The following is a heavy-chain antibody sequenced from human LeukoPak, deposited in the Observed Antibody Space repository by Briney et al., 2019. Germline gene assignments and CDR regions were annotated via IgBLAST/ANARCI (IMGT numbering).Heavy chain of an antibody. CDR2: IIIGGSP. Sequence: GGSLRLSCSASGFTFSSYAMHWVRQAPGRGLEYVSAIIIGGSPFYADSVEGRFTISRDNSENTLYLQMGSLTAEDMAVYYCSRGHGDYWGQGTLVTVSS. V-gene: IGHV3-64*02. CDR3: SRGHGDY. CDR1: GFTFSSYA. J-gene: IGHJ4*02.